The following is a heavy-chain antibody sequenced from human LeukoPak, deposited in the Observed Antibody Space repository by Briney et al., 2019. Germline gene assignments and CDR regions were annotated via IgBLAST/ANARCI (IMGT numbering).Heavy chain of an antibody. CDR3: ARGIGSIVVVPAANRGNWFDP. Sequence: GGSLRLSCAASGFPFSGYWKSWVRQAPGKGLEWVANINKDGSGEYYVDSVEGRFTISRENAKNSLYLQMNSLRAEDTAVYYCARGIGSIVVVPAANRGNWFDPWGQGTLVTVSS. V-gene: IGHV3-7*02. J-gene: IGHJ5*02. D-gene: IGHD2-2*01. CDR1: GFPFSGYW. CDR2: INKDGSGE.